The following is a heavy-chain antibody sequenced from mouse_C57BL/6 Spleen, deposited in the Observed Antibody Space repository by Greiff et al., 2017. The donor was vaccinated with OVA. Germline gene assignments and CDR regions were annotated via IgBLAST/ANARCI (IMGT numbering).Heavy chain of an antibody. Sequence: QVQLKQSGAELARPGASVKLSCKASGYTFTSYGISWVKQRTGQGLEWIGEIYPRSGNTYYNEKFKGKATLTADKSSSTAYMELRSLTSEDSAVYFCARSPESSYYAMDYWGQGTSVTVSS. D-gene: IGHD1-1*01. CDR3: ARSPESSYYAMDY. V-gene: IGHV1-81*01. CDR1: GYTFTSYG. CDR2: IYPRSGNT. J-gene: IGHJ4*01.